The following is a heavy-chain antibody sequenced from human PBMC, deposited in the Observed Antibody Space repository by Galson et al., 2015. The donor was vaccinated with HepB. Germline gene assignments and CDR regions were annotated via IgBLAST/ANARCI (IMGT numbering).Heavy chain of an antibody. D-gene: IGHD6-6*01. J-gene: IGHJ4*02. V-gene: IGHV3-33*01. CDR3: ARKAIAARPYYFDY. Sequence: SLRLSCAASGFTFSSYGIHWVRQAPGKGLEWVAVIWYDGSNKYYADSVKGRFTISRDNSKNTLYLQMNSLRAEDTAVYYCARKAIAARPYYFDYWGQGAPVTVSS. CDR1: GFTFSSYG. CDR2: IWYDGSNK.